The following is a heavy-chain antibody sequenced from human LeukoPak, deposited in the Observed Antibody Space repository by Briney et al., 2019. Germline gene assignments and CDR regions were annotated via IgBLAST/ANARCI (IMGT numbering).Heavy chain of an antibody. D-gene: IGHD3-10*01. V-gene: IGHV4-38-2*02. CDR1: GYSISSGYY. CDR2: IYQSGST. Sequence: SETLSLTCTVSGYSISSGYYWGCIRQPPGKGLEWIGSIYQSGSTYYNPSLKSRVTISVDTSKNQFSLKLSSVTAADTAVYYCARGNYGSGSYYNVGAFDIWGQGTMVTVSS. CDR3: ARGNYGSGSYYNVGAFDI. J-gene: IGHJ3*02.